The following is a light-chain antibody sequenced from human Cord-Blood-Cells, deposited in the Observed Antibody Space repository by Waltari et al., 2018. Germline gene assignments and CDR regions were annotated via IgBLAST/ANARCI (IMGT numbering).Light chain of an antibody. CDR2: AAS. CDR1: QSISSY. CDR3: QQSYRTPT. J-gene: IGKJ1*01. Sequence: DIQMTQSPSSLSPSVGDRVTITCRASQSISSYLNWYKQKPGKAPKLLIYAASSLQSGVPSRFSGSGSGTDFTLTISSLQPEDFATYYCQQSYRTPTFGQGTKVEIK. V-gene: IGKV1-39*01.